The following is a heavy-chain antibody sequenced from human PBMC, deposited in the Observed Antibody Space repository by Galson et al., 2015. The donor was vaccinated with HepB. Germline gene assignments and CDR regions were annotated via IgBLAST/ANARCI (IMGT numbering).Heavy chain of an antibody. CDR3: ARESIDYYYDNGVPDFDY. D-gene: IGHD3-22*01. CDR1: GFTFSSYA. Sequence: SLRLSCAASGFTFSSYAMHWVRQAPGKGLEWVAVISYDGSNKYYADSVKGQFTISRDNSKNTLYLQMNSVRAEDTAVYYCARESIDYYYDNGVPDFDYWGQGTLVTVSS. J-gene: IGHJ4*02. V-gene: IGHV3-30*04. CDR2: ISYDGSNK.